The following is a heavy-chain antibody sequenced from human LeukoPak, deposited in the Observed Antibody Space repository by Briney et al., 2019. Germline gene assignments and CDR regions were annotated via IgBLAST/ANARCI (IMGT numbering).Heavy chain of an antibody. V-gene: IGHV4-30-4*08. Sequence: SETLSLTCTVSGGSISSGGYYWSWIRQPPGKGLEWIGYIYYSGSTYYNPSLKSRVTISVDTSKNQFSLKLSSVTAADTAVYYCARSDTIFGAFDIWGQGTMVTVSS. CDR2: IYYSGST. J-gene: IGHJ3*02. D-gene: IGHD3-3*01. CDR1: GGSISSGGYY. CDR3: ARSDTIFGAFDI.